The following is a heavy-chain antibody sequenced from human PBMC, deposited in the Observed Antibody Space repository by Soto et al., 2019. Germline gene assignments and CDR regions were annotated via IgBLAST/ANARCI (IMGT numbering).Heavy chain of an antibody. CDR3: AKVFYYYDSSGYYYFDY. Sequence: GGSLRLSCAASGFTFSSYAVSWVRQAPGKGPEWISSISGSGSTIYYADSVKGRFTISRDNSKNTLYLQMSSLRAEDTDVYYCAKVFYYYDSSGYYYFDYWGQGTLVTDSS. D-gene: IGHD3-22*01. V-gene: IGHV3-23*01. CDR2: ISGSGSTI. J-gene: IGHJ4*02. CDR1: GFTFSSYA.